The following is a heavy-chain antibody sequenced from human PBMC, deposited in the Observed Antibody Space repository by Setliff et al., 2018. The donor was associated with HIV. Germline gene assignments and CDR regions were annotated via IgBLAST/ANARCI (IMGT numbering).Heavy chain of an antibody. D-gene: IGHD5-18*01. CDR1: GGSMSRFY. V-gene: IGHV4-59*01. Sequence: SETLSLTCTVSGGSMSRFYWTWIRQPPGKGLEWIGFVYSTGSINYSPSFRGRLTISLNTSENQFSLHLTSVTAADTAVYYCARAEGDTYNSLPYFDSWGPGALVTVSS. CDR3: ARAEGDTYNSLPYFDS. CDR2: VYSTGSI. J-gene: IGHJ4*02.